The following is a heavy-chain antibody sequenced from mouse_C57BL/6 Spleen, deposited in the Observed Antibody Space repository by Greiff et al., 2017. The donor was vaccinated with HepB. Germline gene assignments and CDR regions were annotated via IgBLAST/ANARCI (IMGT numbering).Heavy chain of an antibody. D-gene: IGHD2-5*01. CDR1: GYTFTDYE. CDR2: IDPETGGT. J-gene: IGHJ3*01. Sequence: VQVVESGAELVRPGASVTLSCKASGYTFTDYEMHWVKQTPVHGLEWIGAIDPETGGTAYNQKFKGKAILTADKSSSTAYMELRSLTSEDSAVYYCTRAYYSNSWFAYWGQGTLVTVSA. V-gene: IGHV1-15*01. CDR3: TRAYYSNSWFAY.